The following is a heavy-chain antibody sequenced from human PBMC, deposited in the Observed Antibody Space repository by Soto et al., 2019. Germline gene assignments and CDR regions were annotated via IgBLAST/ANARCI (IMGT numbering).Heavy chain of an antibody. D-gene: IGHD5-12*01. CDR2: MNANSGNT. J-gene: IGHJ5*02. CDR1: GYTFTSYD. Sequence: EASVKVSCKASGYTFTSYDINWVRQATGQGLEWMGYMNANSGNTVYAQNFQGRVTMTWNTSISTAYMDLSSLKSEDTAVYYCAREFRRDGSWGQGTLVTVSS. V-gene: IGHV1-8*01. CDR3: AREFRRDGS.